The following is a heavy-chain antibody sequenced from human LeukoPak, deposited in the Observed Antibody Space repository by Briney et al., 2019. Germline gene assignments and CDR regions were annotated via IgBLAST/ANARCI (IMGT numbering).Heavy chain of an antibody. CDR2: INPSGGST. J-gene: IGHJ4*02. V-gene: IGHV1-46*01. D-gene: IGHD6-13*01. CDR1: GYTFTSYY. Sequence: ASVKVSCKASGYTFTSYYVHWVRQAPGQGLEWMGIINPSGGSTSYAQKFQGRVTMTRDMSTSTVYMELSSLRSEDTAVYYCARDVGMVGSSWYGGGYWGQGTLVTVSS. CDR3: ARDVGMVGSSWYGGGY.